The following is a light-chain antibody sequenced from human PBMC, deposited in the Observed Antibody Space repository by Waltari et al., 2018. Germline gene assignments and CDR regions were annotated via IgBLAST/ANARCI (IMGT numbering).Light chain of an antibody. V-gene: IGKV3-15*01. CDR3: QQYNNWPRWT. J-gene: IGKJ1*01. CDR2: GAS. Sequence: EIVITQSPATLSVSPGERATISCRASQSVSSNLAWYQQKPGQAPRLLIYGASTRATGIPARFSGSGSGTEFTLTISSLQSEDFAVYYCQQYNNWPRWTFGQGTKVEIK. CDR1: QSVSSN.